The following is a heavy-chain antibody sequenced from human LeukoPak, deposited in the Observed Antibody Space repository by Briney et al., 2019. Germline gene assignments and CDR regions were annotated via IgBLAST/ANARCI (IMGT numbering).Heavy chain of an antibody. Sequence: PSETLSLTCTVSGGSISSSSYYWGWIRQPPGKGLEWIGCIYYSGSTYYNPSLKSRVTISVDTSKNQFSLKLSSVTAADTAVYYCARVTYYYGSGSYGYYYYYMDVWGKGTTVTVSS. V-gene: IGHV4-39*01. CDR3: ARVTYYYGSGSYGYYYYYMDV. CDR1: GGSISSSSYY. J-gene: IGHJ6*03. CDR2: IYYSGST. D-gene: IGHD3-10*01.